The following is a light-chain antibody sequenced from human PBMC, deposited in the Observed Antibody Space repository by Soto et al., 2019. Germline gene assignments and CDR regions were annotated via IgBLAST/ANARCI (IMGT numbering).Light chain of an antibody. J-gene: IGKJ1*01. CDR1: QDIRNC. Sequence: GDRVTITCQASQDIRNCLNWYQQKPGKAPKLLIFEVSDLQRGVPSRFSGSRSGTDFTFTINSLQPEDVATYYCLQHNTNPWTFGQGTKVDIK. CDR3: LQHNTNPWT. CDR2: EVS. V-gene: IGKV1-33*01.